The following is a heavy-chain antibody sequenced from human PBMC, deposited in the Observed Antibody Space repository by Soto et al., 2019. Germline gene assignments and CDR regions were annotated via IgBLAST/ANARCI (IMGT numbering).Heavy chain of an antibody. Sequence: QVQLVQSGAEVKKPGASVNVSCKASGYSFAKYAIHWVRQAPGQRLEWMGWIDGGSGNTRFSQKFQGRVTISRDPSATIAYLELTSLRSEDTAVYYCALTASYAFDIWGQGTMVSIFS. CDR1: GYSFAKYA. J-gene: IGHJ3*02. CDR3: ALTASYAFDI. CDR2: IDGGSGNT. V-gene: IGHV1-3*01. D-gene: IGHD5-18*01.